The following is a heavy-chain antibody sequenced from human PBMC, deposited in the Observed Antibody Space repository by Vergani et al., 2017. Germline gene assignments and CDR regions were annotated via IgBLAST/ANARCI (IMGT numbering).Heavy chain of an antibody. CDR2: ISAYNGNT. D-gene: IGHD6-19*01. Sequence: QVQLVQSGAEVKKPGSSVKVSCKASGGTFSSYAISWVRQAPGQRLEWMGWISAYNGNTNYAQKLQGRFTMTTDTSTSTAYMELRSLRSDDTAVYYCARYLSSGWSHDYYYYMDVWGKGTTVTVSS. CDR3: ARYLSSGWSHDYYYYMDV. CDR1: GGTFSSYA. V-gene: IGHV1-18*01. J-gene: IGHJ6*03.